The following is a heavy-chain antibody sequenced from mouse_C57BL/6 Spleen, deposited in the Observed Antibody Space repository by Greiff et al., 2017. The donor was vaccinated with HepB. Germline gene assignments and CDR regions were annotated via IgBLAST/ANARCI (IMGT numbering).Heavy chain of an antibody. CDR3: ARSQYSSGYRYYFDY. V-gene: IGHV3-8*01. Sequence: EVMLVESGPGLAKPSQTLSLTCSVTGYSITSDYWNWIRKFPGNKLEYMGYISYSGSTYYNPSLKSRISITRDTSKNQYYLQLNSVTTEDTATDYCARSQYSSGYRYYFDYWGQGTTLTVSS. CDR2: ISYSGST. CDR1: GYSITSDY. D-gene: IGHD3-2*02. J-gene: IGHJ2*01.